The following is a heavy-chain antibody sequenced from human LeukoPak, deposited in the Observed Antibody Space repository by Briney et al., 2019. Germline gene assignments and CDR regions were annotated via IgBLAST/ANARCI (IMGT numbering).Heavy chain of an antibody. CDR1: GFTFSDYW. D-gene: IGHD1-7*01. CDR2: IKQDGSER. J-gene: IGHJ4*02. CDR3: ARGWNYAFRFDY. V-gene: IGHV3-7*01. Sequence: PGGPLRLSCAASGFTFSDYWMTWVRQAPGKGLEWVAHIKQDGSERYYGDSVKGRFTISRDNANNLVYLQMNSLGAGDTAVYYCARGWNYAFRFDYWGQGTLVTVSS.